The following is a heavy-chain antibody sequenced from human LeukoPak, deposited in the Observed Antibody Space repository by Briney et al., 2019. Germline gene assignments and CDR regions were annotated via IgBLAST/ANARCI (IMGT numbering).Heavy chain of an antibody. CDR3: ARGKQLWLRGAFDI. CDR1: GYTFTSYG. Sequence: ASVKVSCKASGYTFTSYGISWVRQAPGQGLEWMGWISAYNGNTNYAQKLQGRVTMTRDTSTSTVYMELSSLRSEDTAIYYCARGKQLWLRGAFDIWGQGTMVTVSS. D-gene: IGHD5-18*01. CDR2: ISAYNGNT. J-gene: IGHJ3*02. V-gene: IGHV1-18*01.